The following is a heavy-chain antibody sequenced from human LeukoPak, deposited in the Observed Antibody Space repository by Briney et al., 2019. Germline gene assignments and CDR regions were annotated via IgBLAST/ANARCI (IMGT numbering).Heavy chain of an antibody. CDR3: AKRRDKGHYSGSFSAFDS. CDR2: ISGSGAYT. CDR1: GFTFNDFA. V-gene: IGHV3-23*01. Sequence: GGSLRLSCAASGFTFNDFAMIWVRQAPGKGLEWVAVISGSGAYTKHAAPVKGRFTISRDNSKTTLFLQMDSLRAEDTAQYYCAKRRDKGHYSGSFSAFDSWGQGTLITVSS. J-gene: IGHJ4*02. D-gene: IGHD1-26*01.